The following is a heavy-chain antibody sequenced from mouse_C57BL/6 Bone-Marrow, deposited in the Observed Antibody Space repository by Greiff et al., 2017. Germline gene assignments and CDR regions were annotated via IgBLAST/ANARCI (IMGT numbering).Heavy chain of an antibody. Sequence: VQLQQSGPGLVAPSQSLSITCTVSGFSLTGYGVNWVRQPPGKGLEWLGMIWGDGSTDYNSALNSRLSLSKDNSKSQVFLKMNSLQTDDTARYYCARDITTVVDWYFDVWGAGTTVTVSS. CDR2: IWGDGST. J-gene: IGHJ1*01. CDR3: ARDITTVVDWYFDV. V-gene: IGHV2-6-7*01. CDR1: GFSLTGYG. D-gene: IGHD1-1*01.